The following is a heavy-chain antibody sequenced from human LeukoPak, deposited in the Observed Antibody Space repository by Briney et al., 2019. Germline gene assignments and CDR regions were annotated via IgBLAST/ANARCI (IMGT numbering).Heavy chain of an antibody. Sequence: SQTLSLTCTVSGDSVSSGSYYWTWIRQPAVKGLEWIGRIYTTGSTKYNPSLKSRVTLSLDTSKNQFSLKLSSVTAADTAVYYCASVPRFYDYGDYYYMDVWGKGTTVTVSS. J-gene: IGHJ6*03. D-gene: IGHD4-17*01. CDR3: ASVPRFYDYGDYYYMDV. V-gene: IGHV4-61*02. CDR2: IYTTGST. CDR1: GDSVSSGSYY.